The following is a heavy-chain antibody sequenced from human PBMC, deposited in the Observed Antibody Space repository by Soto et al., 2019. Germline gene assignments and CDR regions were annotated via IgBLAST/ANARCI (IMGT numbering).Heavy chain of an antibody. Sequence: QVQLVESGGGVVQPGRSLRLSCAASGFTFTSYSMHWVRQAPGKGLEWVAVIWNDGSNKYDGDSVKGRFTISRDNSKSTLYRQMNSLRADDTAVYYCARNAVQQQLYHWFDPWGQGTLVTVSS. D-gene: IGHD6-13*01. CDR2: IWNDGSNK. CDR3: ARNAVQQQLYHWFDP. CDR1: GFTFTSYS. J-gene: IGHJ5*02. V-gene: IGHV3-33*01.